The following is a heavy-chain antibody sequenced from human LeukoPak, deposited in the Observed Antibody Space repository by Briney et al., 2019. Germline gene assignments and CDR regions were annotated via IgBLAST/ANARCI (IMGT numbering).Heavy chain of an antibody. V-gene: IGHV3-23*01. CDR3: AKDSRQGDSSWDY. CDR2: ISGSGGST. Sequence: PGGSLRLSYAASGFTFSSYPMSWVRQAPGKGLEWVSAISGSGGSTYYADSVKGRFTISRDNSKNTLYLQMNSLRAEDTAVYYCAKDSRQGDSSWDYWGQGTLVTVSS. J-gene: IGHJ4*02. CDR1: GFTFSSYP. D-gene: IGHD6-13*01.